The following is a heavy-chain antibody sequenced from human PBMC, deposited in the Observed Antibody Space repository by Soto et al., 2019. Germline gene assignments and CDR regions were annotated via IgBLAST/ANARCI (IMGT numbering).Heavy chain of an antibody. V-gene: IGHV1-18*04. CDR3: ARIITIFGVAQSPNYGMDV. CDR1: GFTFTSYG. J-gene: IGHJ6*02. CDR2: ISAYNGNT. Sequence: ASVKVSCKASGFTFTSYGISWVRQAPGQGLEWMGWISAYNGNTNYAQKLQGRVTMTTDTSTSTAYMELRSLRSDDTAVYYCARIITIFGVAQSPNYGMDVWGQGTTVTVSS. D-gene: IGHD3-3*01.